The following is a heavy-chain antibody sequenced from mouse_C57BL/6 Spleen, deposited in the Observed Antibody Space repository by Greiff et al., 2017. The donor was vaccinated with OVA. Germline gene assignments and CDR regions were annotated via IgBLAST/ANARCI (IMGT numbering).Heavy chain of an antibody. V-gene: IGHV5-6*01. CDR1: GFTFSSYG. D-gene: IGHD2-4*01. Sequence: EVMLVESGGDLVKPGGSLKLSCAASGFTFSSYGMSWVRQAPDKRLEWVATISSGGSYTYYPDSVKGRFTISRDNAKNTLYLQMSSLKSEDTAMYYCARPLYDYEWYYFDYWGQGTTLTVSS. CDR2: ISSGGSYT. J-gene: IGHJ2*01. CDR3: ARPLYDYEWYYFDY.